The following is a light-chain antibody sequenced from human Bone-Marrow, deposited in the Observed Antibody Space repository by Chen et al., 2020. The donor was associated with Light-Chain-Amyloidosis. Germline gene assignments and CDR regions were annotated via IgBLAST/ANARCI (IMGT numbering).Light chain of an antibody. J-gene: IGLJ2*01. V-gene: IGLV3-25*03. Sequence: SYELTQPPSVSVSPGQTARITCSGDDLPTKYAYWYQQKPGQAPVLVIHSDTERPSGISERFSGSSSGTTASLTISGVQAQDEAAYHCQSADSSGTYEVIFGGGTKLTVL. CDR1: DLPTKY. CDR2: SDT. CDR3: QSADSSGTYEVI.